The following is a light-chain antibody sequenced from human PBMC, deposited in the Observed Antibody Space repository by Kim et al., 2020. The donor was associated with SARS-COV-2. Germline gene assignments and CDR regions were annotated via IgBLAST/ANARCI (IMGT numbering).Light chain of an antibody. CDR2: WAS. Sequence: RASINCRSNQSLLYNPNNNNYLAWFQQKPGQPPKLLIYWASTRQSGVSDRFSGSGSGTDFTLTIRRLQVTDAAMYFCQQTYAAPFTFGQGTKLEIK. CDR1: QSLLYNPNNNNY. J-gene: IGKJ2*01. CDR3: QQTYAAPFT. V-gene: IGKV4-1*01.